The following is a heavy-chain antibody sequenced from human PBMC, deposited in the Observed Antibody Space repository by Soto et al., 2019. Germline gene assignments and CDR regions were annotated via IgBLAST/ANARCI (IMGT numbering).Heavy chain of an antibody. V-gene: IGHV1-69*01. Sequence: QVQLVQSGAEVKKPGSSVKVACKASGGTFSSYVISWVRQAPGQGLECMGGIIPISGRANYAPNFQGRVSMTADESTTPVYMELSSLRSVDTAVYYCARGWNDFPHWGQGTLVTVSS. CDR2: IIPISGRA. D-gene: IGHD1-1*01. J-gene: IGHJ4*02. CDR3: ARGWNDFPH. CDR1: GGTFSSYV.